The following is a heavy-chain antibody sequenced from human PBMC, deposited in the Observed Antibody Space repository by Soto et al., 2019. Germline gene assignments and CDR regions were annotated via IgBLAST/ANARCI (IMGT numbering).Heavy chain of an antibody. D-gene: IGHD3-10*01. Sequence: EVQLLESGGGLVQPGGSLRLSCAASGFTFNNYAMTWVRQAPGKGLEWGSAISGGGDTTSYADSVKGRFTVSRDGSKNTRYLQISGLGAEDTALYYCAKGRGGSGSLAPRVDFWGQGTLVTVSS. CDR2: ISGGGDTT. J-gene: IGHJ4*02. V-gene: IGHV3-23*01. CDR3: AKGRGGSGSLAPRVDF. CDR1: GFTFNNYA.